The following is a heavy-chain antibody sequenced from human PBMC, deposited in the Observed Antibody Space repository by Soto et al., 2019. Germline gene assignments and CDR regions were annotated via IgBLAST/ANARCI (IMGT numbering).Heavy chain of an antibody. CDR1: GGSISSYY. Sequence: PSETLSLTCTVSGGSISSYYWSWIRQPPGKGLEWIGYIYYSGSTNYNPSLKSRINISVDPSKNQFSLTLTSVTAADTAVYYCARQGSYWGQGALVTVSS. J-gene: IGHJ4*02. CDR3: ARQGSY. CDR2: IYYSGST. V-gene: IGHV4-59*08.